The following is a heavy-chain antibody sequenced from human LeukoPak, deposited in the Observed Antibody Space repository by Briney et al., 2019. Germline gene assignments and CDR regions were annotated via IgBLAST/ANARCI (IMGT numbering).Heavy chain of an antibody. D-gene: IGHD1-7*01. J-gene: IGHJ5*02. CDR3: ARLRANWNYVNWFDP. CDR1: GGSISSYY. CDR2: IYNSGST. V-gene: IGHV4-59*08. Sequence: SGTLSLTCTVSGGSISSYYWSWIRQPPGKGLEWIGYIYNSGSTNYNPSLKSRVTISVDTSKNQFSLKLSSVTAADTAVYYCARLRANWNYVNWFDPWGQGTLVTVSS.